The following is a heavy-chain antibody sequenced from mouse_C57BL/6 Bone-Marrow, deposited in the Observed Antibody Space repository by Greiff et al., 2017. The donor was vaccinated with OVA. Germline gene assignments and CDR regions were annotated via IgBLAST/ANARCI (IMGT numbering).Heavy chain of an antibody. Sequence: EVQLVESGGDLVKPGGSLKLSCAASGFTFSSYGMSWVRQTPDKRLEWVATISSGGSYTYYPDSVKGRFTISRDNAKNTLYLQMSSLKSEDTAMYYGARHPLRGVDYWGQGTSVTVSS. D-gene: IGHD1-1*01. J-gene: IGHJ4*01. CDR2: ISSGGSYT. CDR1: GFTFSSYG. CDR3: ARHPLRGVDY. V-gene: IGHV5-6*01.